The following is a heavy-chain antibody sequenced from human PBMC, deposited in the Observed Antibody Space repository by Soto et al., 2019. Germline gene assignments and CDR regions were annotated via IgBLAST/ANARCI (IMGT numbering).Heavy chain of an antibody. V-gene: IGHV4-34*01. CDR1: GGSFSGYY. Sequence: TSETLSLTCAVYGGSFSGYYWSWIRQPPGKGLEWIGEINHSGSTNYNPSLKSRVTISVDTSKNQFSLKLSSVTAADTAVYYCARFVLEPRVTDYMDVWGKGTTVTVSS. D-gene: IGHD1-1*01. CDR3: ARFVLEPRVTDYMDV. J-gene: IGHJ6*03. CDR2: INHSGST.